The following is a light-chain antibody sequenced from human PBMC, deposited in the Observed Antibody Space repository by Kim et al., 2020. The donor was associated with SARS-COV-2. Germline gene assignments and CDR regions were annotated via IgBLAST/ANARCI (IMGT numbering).Light chain of an antibody. CDR3: DSRDSSGNRLV. CDR2: GKN. V-gene: IGLV3-19*01. J-gene: IGLJ2*01. Sequence: ALGQTVRITCQGDSLRNYYASWYQQKAGQAPVLVAYGKNNRPSGIPGRFSGSNSRNTASLTITGAQAEDEADYYCDSRDSSGNRLVFGGGTKLTVL. CDR1: SLRNYY.